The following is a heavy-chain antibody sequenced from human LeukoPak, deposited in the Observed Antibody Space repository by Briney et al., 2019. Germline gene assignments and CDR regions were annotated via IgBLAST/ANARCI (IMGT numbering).Heavy chain of an antibody. D-gene: IGHD3-3*01. CDR3: AKDMYDFWSGYGGSFDN. Sequence: PGGSLRLSCAASGFNFRDHAMHWVRQAPRKGLEWVAAISWNSGAIDYADSVKGRFTISRDNAKHSLYLQMNSLRAEDTAFYYCAKDMYDFWSGYGGSFDNWGQGTMVTVSS. J-gene: IGHJ4*02. V-gene: IGHV3-9*01. CDR2: ISWNSGAI. CDR1: GFNFRDHA.